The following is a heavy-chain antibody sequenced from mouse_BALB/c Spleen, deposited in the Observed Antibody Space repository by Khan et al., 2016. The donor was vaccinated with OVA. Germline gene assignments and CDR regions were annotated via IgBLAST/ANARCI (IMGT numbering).Heavy chain of an antibody. CDR3: AGLEDI. CDR1: GFSLTSYG. D-gene: IGHD1-3*01. Sequence: QVQLKESGPGLVAPSQSLSITCTVSGFSLTSYGVHWVRQPPGKGLEWLGVIWAGGSTNYNSALMSRLSISKDKSKSQVFLKMNRLQTNDTAMYYCAGLEDIWGQGTTLTVSS. V-gene: IGHV2-9*02. CDR2: IWAGGST. J-gene: IGHJ2*01.